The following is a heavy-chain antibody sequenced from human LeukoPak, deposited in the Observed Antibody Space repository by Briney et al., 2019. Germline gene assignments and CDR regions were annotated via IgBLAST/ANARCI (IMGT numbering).Heavy chain of an antibody. Sequence: ASVKVSCKASGYTFTSYDINWVRRATGQGHEWMGWMNPNSGNTGYAQKFQGRVTMTRNTSISTAYMELSSLRSEDTAVYYCARGRGIAAAGDFDYWGQGTLVTVSS. CDR2: MNPNSGNT. V-gene: IGHV1-8*01. CDR3: ARGRGIAAAGDFDY. J-gene: IGHJ4*02. CDR1: GYTFTSYD. D-gene: IGHD6-13*01.